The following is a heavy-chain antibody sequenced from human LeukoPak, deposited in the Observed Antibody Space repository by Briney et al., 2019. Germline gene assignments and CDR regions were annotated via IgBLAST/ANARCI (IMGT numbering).Heavy chain of an antibody. J-gene: IGHJ4*02. CDR3: ARVRYGGNSDY. Sequence: SETLSLTCADYGGSFSGYYWSWIRQPPGKGLEWIGEINHSGSTNYNPSLKSRVTISVDTSKNQFSLKLSSVTAADTAVYYCARVRYGGNSDYWGQGTLVTVSS. CDR1: GGSFSGYY. D-gene: IGHD4-23*01. V-gene: IGHV4-34*01. CDR2: INHSGST.